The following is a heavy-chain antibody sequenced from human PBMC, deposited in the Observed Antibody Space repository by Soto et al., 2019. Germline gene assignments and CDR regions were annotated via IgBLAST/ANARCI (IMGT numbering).Heavy chain of an antibody. CDR2: IGGSGGSI. Sequence: GGSLRLSCAASGFTFSTFSMNWVRQAPGKGLEWLSYIGGSGGSISYADSVKGRFTISRDNGKNTLYLQMSSLRDEDTAVYYCARDLAWAFDSWGQGALVTSP. CDR1: GFTFSTFS. J-gene: IGHJ4*02. V-gene: IGHV3-48*02. D-gene: IGHD1-26*01. CDR3: ARDLAWAFDS.